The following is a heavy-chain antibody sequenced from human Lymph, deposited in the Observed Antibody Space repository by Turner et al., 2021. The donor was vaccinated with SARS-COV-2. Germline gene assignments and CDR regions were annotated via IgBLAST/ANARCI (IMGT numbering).Heavy chain of an antibody. Sequence: EVQPLETVGGLIQRGGSLRLSCAASGFIVSSNYMNWVRQAPGRGVEWGSLIYSGGSTYYADSVKGRFTISRGNSKNTLHLQMNSLRAEDTAVYYCARDLQLYGMDVWGQGTTVTVSS. V-gene: IGHV3-53*02. CDR2: IYSGGST. CDR1: GFIVSSNY. CDR3: ARDLQLYGMDV. J-gene: IGHJ6*02. D-gene: IGHD1-1*01.